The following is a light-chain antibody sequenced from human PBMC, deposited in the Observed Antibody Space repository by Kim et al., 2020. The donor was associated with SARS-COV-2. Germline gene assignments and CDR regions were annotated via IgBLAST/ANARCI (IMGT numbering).Light chain of an antibody. CDR3: NSRDSSGYHLVV. J-gene: IGLJ2*01. CDR2: NKN. Sequence: LEQTGRITCQGDSLRRYYGSWYQQKPGQAPRLLIYNKNYRPTGIPDRFSGSSSGNTASLTITGTQAEDEADYYCNSRDSSGYHLVVFGGGTQLTVL. CDR1: SLRRYY. V-gene: IGLV3-19*01.